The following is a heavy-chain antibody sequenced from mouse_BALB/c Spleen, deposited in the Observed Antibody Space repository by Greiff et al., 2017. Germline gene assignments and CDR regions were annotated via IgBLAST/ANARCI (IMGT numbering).Heavy chain of an antibody. Sequence: QVQLKQSGAELVKPGASVKLSCKASGYTFTSYWMHWVKQRPGQGLEWIGEINPSNGRTNYNEKFKSKATLTVDKSSSTAYMQLSSLTSEDSAVYYCAREKLGGDYWGQGTSVTVSS. CDR2: INPSNGRT. CDR1: GYTFTSYW. J-gene: IGHJ4*01. D-gene: IGHD1-3*01. CDR3: AREKLGGDY. V-gene: IGHV1S81*02.